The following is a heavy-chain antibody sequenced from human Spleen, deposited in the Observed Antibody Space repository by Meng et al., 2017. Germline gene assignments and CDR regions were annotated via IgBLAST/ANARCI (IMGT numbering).Heavy chain of an antibody. D-gene: IGHD4-17*01. Sequence: SETLSLTCTVSGGSISSSSYYWGWIRQPPGKGLEWIGSIYYSGSTYYNPSLKSRVTISVDTSKNQFSLKLSSVTAADTAVYYCARGGLTTVTTGWYFDLWGRGTLVTVSS. V-gene: IGHV4-39*07. J-gene: IGHJ2*01. CDR3: ARGGLTTVTTGWYFDL. CDR1: GGSISSSSYY. CDR2: IYYSGST.